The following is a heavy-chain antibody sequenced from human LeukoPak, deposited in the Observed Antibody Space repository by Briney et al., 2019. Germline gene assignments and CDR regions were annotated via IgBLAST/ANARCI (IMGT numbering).Heavy chain of an antibody. J-gene: IGHJ3*02. CDR2: IYTSGST. V-gene: IGHV4-4*07. CDR1: GGSTSSYY. D-gene: IGHD3-9*01. Sequence: MPSETLSLTCTVSGGSTSSYYWSWIRQPAGKGLEWIGRIYTSGSTNYNPSLKSRVTISVDTSKNQFSLKLSSVTAADTAVYYCARDSWLLNAFDIWGQGTMVTVSS. CDR3: ARDSWLLNAFDI.